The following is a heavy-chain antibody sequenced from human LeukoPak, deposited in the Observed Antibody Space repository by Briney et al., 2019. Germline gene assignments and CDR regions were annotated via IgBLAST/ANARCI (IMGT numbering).Heavy chain of an antibody. D-gene: IGHD6-13*01. Sequence: PGGSLRLSCAASGFTFSSYEMNWVRQAPGKGLEWVSYISSSGSTIYQADSVKGRFTISRDNAKNSLYLQMKSLRAEDTAVYYCARYSSSWHFYFDYWGQGTLVTVSS. J-gene: IGHJ4*02. CDR3: ARYSSSWHFYFDY. CDR2: ISSSGSTI. CDR1: GFTFSSYE. V-gene: IGHV3-48*03.